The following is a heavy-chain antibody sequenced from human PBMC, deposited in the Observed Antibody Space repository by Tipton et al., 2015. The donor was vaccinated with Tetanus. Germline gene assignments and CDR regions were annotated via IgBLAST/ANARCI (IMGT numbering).Heavy chain of an antibody. D-gene: IGHD3-16*01. CDR2: IYYSGST. CDR1: GGSISSYY. CDR3: ARVRAILRRTLSGLYWLDP. V-gene: IGHV4-59*12. Sequence: TLSLTCTVSGGSISSYYWSWIRQPPGKGLEWIGYIYYSGSTNYNPSLKSRVTISVDTSKNQFSLEVASVTVSDTAVYYCARVRAILRRTLSGLYWLDPWGQGILVTVSS. J-gene: IGHJ5*02.